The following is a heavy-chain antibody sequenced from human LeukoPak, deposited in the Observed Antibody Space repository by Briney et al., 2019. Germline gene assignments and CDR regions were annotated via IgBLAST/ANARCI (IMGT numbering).Heavy chain of an antibody. CDR2: IYTSGNT. CDR3: ASAEMEGTENY. D-gene: IGHD1-1*01. Sequence: PSETLSLTCTVSGGSISSGSYYWNWIRQPAGKGLEWIGRIYTSGNTNYNPSLKSRVTISIDTSKNQFSLKLSSVTAADTAVYYCASAEMEGTENYWGQGTLVTVSS. CDR1: GGSISSGSYY. J-gene: IGHJ4*02. V-gene: IGHV4-61*02.